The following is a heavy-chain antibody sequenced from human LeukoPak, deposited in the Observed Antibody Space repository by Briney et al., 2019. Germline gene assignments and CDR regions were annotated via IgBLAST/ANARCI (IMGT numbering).Heavy chain of an antibody. CDR2: IIPIFGTA. V-gene: IGHV1-69*13. CDR1: GYTFTSYG. D-gene: IGHD6-13*01. J-gene: IGHJ4*02. Sequence: ASVKVSCKASGYTFTSYGISWVRQAPGQGLEWMGGIIPIFGTANYAQKFQGRVTITADESTSTAYMELSSLRSEDTAVYYCARDSSSSWYIGFFDYWGQGTLVTVSS. CDR3: ARDSSSSWYIGFFDY.